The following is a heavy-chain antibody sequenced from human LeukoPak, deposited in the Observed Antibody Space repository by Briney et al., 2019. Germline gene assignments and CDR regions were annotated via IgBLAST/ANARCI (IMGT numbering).Heavy chain of an antibody. CDR1: GFTFSNAW. D-gene: IGHD6-19*01. Sequence: GGSLRLSCAASGFTFSNAWMSWVRQAPGKGLEWVGRIKSKTDGGTTDYAAPVKGRFTISRDDSKNKLNLQMNSLKTEDTAVYYCTTVLAVAGFDYWGQGTLVTVSS. CDR2: IKSKTDGGTT. V-gene: IGHV3-15*01. CDR3: TTVLAVAGFDY. J-gene: IGHJ4*02.